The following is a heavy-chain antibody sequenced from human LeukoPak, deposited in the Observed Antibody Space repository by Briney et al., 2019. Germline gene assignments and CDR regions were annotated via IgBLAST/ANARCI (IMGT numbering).Heavy chain of an antibody. V-gene: IGHV1-18*04. Sequence: ASVKVSCKASGYTFTGYYMHWVRQAPGQGLEWMGWISAYNGNTNYAQKLQGRVTMTTDTSTSTAYMELRSLRSDDTAVYYCARLSGSYYVSEPPDYWGQGTLVTVSS. CDR1: GYTFTGYY. CDR3: ARLSGSYYVSEPPDY. J-gene: IGHJ4*02. CDR2: ISAYNGNT. D-gene: IGHD1-26*01.